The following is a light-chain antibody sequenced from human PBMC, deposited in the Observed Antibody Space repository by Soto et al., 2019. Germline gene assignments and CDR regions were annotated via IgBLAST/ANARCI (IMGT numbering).Light chain of an antibody. Sequence: DIVMTQSPDSLAVSLGERATINCKSNQSVLYSSNNKNYIAWYQQKPGQPPRLLIYWASTRESGVPDRFSGSGSGTDFTLTISSLQAEDVAVYYCQQYYGTPWTFGQGTKVEIK. V-gene: IGKV4-1*01. CDR2: WAS. CDR3: QQYYGTPWT. J-gene: IGKJ1*01. CDR1: QSVLYSSNNKNY.